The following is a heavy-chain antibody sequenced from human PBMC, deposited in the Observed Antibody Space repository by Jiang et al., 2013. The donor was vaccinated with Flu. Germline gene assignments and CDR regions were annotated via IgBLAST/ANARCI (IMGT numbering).Heavy chain of an antibody. Sequence: PGLVKPSETLSLTCTVSGGSISSSSYYWGWIRQPPGKGLEWIGSIYYSGSTYYNPSLKSRVTISVDTSKNQFSLKLSSVTAADTAVYYCARHLIATMIVRYWGQGTLVTVSS. J-gene: IGHJ4*02. CDR2: IYYSGST. CDR1: GGSISSSSYY. D-gene: IGHD3-22*01. CDR3: ARHLIATMIVRY. V-gene: IGHV4-39*01.